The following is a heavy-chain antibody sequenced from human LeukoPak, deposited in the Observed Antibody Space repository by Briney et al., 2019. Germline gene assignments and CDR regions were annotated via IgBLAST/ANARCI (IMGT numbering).Heavy chain of an antibody. Sequence: GGSLRLSCAASGFTFSSYGMHWVRQAPGKGLEWVAVISYDGSNKYYADSVKGRFTISRDNSKNTLYLQVNSLRAGDTAVYYCAKAPSSWYRGEDYWGQGTLVTVSS. J-gene: IGHJ4*02. CDR2: ISYDGSNK. V-gene: IGHV3-30*18. CDR1: GFTFSSYG. D-gene: IGHD6-13*01. CDR3: AKAPSSWYRGEDY.